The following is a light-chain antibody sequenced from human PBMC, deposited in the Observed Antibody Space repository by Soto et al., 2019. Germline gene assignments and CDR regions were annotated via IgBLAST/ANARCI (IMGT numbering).Light chain of an antibody. CDR1: NIGSKS. Sequence: SYELTQPPSVSVAPGKTARITWGGNNIGSKSVHWYQQKPGQAPVLVIYYDSDRPSGIPERFSGSNSGNTATLTISRVEAGDEADYYCQVWDSSSDHYVFGTGTKLTVL. CDR2: YDS. V-gene: IGLV3-21*04. CDR3: QVWDSSSDHYV. J-gene: IGLJ1*01.